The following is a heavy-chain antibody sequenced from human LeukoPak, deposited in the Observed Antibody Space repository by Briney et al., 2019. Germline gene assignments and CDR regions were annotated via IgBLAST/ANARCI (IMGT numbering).Heavy chain of an antibody. Sequence: PSETLSLTCAVYDGSFSGYYWSWIRQPPGKGLEWIGEINHSGSTNYNPSLKSRVTISVDTSKNQFSLKLSSVTAADTAVYYCARGRPSPAVWLKPHFDYWGQGTLVTVSS. CDR2: INHSGST. D-gene: IGHD3-16*01. V-gene: IGHV4-34*01. J-gene: IGHJ4*02. CDR3: ARGRPSPAVWLKPHFDY. CDR1: DGSFSGYY.